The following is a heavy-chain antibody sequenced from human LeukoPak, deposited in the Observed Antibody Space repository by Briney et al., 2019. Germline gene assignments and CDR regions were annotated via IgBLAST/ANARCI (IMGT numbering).Heavy chain of an antibody. V-gene: IGHV1-24*01. CDR2: FDPEDGET. CDR3: ARRTRPAGEYYYDSSGYPVPSWFDP. Sequence: GASVKVSCKVSGYTLTELSMHWVRQAPGKGLEWMGGFDPEDGETIYAQKFQGRVTITTDESTSTAYMELSSLRSEDTAVYYCARRTRPAGEYYYDSSGYPVPSWFDPWGQGTLVTVSS. CDR1: GYTLTELS. D-gene: IGHD3-22*01. J-gene: IGHJ5*02.